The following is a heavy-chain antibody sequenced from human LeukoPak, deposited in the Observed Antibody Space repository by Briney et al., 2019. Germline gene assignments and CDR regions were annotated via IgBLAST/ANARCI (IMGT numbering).Heavy chain of an antibody. D-gene: IGHD3-22*01. CDR2: ISAYNGNT. Sequence: ASVKVPCKASGYTFTSYGISWVRQAPGQGLEWMGWISAYNGNTNYAQKLQGRVTMTTDTSTSTAYMELRSLRSDDTAVYYCARDSPTYYYDSSGFPTDYWGQGTLVTVSS. CDR1: GYTFTSYG. J-gene: IGHJ4*02. CDR3: ARDSPTYYYDSSGFPTDY. V-gene: IGHV1-18*01.